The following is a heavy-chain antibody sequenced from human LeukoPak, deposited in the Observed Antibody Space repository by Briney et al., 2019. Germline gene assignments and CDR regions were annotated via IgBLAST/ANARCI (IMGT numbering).Heavy chain of an antibody. CDR1: GGSISSYY. Sequence: SETLSLTCTVSGGSISSYYWSWIRQPPGKGLEWIGYIYYSGSTNYNPSLKSRVTISVDTSKNQFSLKLSSVTAADTAVYYCARSPTPGIAAAGLDYWGQGTLVTVSS. CDR2: IYYSGST. CDR3: ARSPTPGIAAAGLDY. D-gene: IGHD6-13*01. V-gene: IGHV4-59*08. J-gene: IGHJ4*02.